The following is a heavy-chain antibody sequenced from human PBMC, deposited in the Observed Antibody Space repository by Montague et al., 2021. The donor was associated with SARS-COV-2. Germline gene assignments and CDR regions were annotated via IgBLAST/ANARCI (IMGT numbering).Heavy chain of an antibody. V-gene: IGHV3-11*01. D-gene: IGHD3-16*01. Sequence: SLRLSCAASEFSFSDYYMAWIRQAPGKGPEWVAYISSGGTATYYADSVRGRFTISRDNAKKSLHLQMNSLTAADAAVYHCARAPNYDVSTGYYYYAQDVWGQGTTVTVSS. CDR2: ISSGGTAT. J-gene: IGHJ6*02. CDR1: EFSFSDYY. CDR3: ARAPNYDVSTGYYYYAQDV.